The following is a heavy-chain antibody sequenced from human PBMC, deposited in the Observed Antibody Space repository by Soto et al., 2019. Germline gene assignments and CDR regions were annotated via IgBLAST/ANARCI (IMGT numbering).Heavy chain of an antibody. Sequence: KVSCKASGYTFTTYYMHWVRQAPGQGLEWMGIISPDPSDSYTNYSPSFQGHVTISADKSISTAYLQWSSLNASDTAMYYCARQSNYSLDCDYWGQGTLVTVSS. J-gene: IGHJ4*02. D-gene: IGHD4-4*01. CDR2: ISPDPSDSYT. CDR3: ARQSNYSLDCDY. CDR1: GYTFTTYY. V-gene: IGHV5-10-1*01.